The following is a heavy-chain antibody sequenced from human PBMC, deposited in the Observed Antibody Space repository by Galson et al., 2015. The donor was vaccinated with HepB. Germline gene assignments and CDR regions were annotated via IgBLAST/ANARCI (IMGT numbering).Heavy chain of an antibody. V-gene: IGHV1-18*01. J-gene: IGHJ4*02. CDR3: ASNRPYGSGSMPLDY. CDR1: GYTFTSYG. CDR2: ISAYNGNT. Sequence: SVKVSCKASGYTFTSYGISWVRQAPGQGLEWMGWISAYNGNTNYAQELQGRVTMTTDTSTSTAYMELRSLRSDDTAVYYCASNRPYGSGSMPLDYWGQGTLVTVSS. D-gene: IGHD3-10*01.